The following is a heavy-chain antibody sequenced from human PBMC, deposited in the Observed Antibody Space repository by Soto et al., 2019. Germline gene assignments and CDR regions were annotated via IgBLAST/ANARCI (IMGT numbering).Heavy chain of an antibody. CDR1: GGSISSSTYY. CDR2: IYYSGST. CDR3: ARHRRYGDYPYYYYYLDV. V-gene: IGHV4-39*01. J-gene: IGHJ6*03. D-gene: IGHD4-17*01. Sequence: SETLSLTCTVAGGSISSSTYYWGWIRQPPGKGLEWTGSIYYSGSTYYNPSLKSRVTISVDTSKNQFSLKLSSVTAADTAAYYCARHRRYGDYPYYYYYLDVWGKGTTVTVSS.